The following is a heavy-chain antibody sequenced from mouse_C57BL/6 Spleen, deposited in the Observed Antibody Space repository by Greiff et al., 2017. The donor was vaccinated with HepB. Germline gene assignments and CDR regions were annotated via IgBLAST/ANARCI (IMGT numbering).Heavy chain of an antibody. V-gene: IGHV1-82*01. CDR1: GYAFSSSW. J-gene: IGHJ1*03. CDR3: ARGYYYGSRRYFDV. CDR2: IYPGDGDT. Sequence: QVHVKQSGPELVKPGASVKISCKASGYAFSSSWMNWVKQRPGKGLEWIGRIYPGDGDTNYNGKFKGKATLTADKSSSTAYMQLSSLTSEDSAVYFCARGYYYGSRRYFDVWGTGTTVTVSS. D-gene: IGHD1-1*01.